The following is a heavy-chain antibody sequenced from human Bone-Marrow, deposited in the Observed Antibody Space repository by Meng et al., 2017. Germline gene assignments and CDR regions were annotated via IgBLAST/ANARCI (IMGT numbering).Heavy chain of an antibody. J-gene: IGHJ3*02. D-gene: IGHD3-22*01. CDR1: GVTFSSSW. CDR3: ARDNDASSSGFYYVHDAFDI. Sequence: GGSLRPSCTASGVTFSSSWMHWVRQAPERGLGWVSRINSDGSSTSYADSVKGRFTTSRDNAKNTLYLQMNSLRAEDTAVYYCARDNDASSSGFYYVHDAFDIWGQGTMVTVSS. V-gene: IGHV3-74*01. CDR2: INSDGSST.